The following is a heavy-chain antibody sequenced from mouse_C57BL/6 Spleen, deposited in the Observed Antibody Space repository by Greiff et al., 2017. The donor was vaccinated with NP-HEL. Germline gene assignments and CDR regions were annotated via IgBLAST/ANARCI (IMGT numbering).Heavy chain of an antibody. Sequence: VQGVESGAELAKPGASVKLSCKASGYTFTSYWMHWVKQRPGQGLEWIGYINPSSGYTKYNQKFKDKATLTADKSSSTAYMQLSSLTYEDSAVYYCAREPDGYFAWFAYWGQGTLVTVSA. J-gene: IGHJ3*01. V-gene: IGHV1-7*01. D-gene: IGHD2-3*01. CDR1: GYTFTSYW. CDR3: AREPDGYFAWFAY. CDR2: INPSSGYT.